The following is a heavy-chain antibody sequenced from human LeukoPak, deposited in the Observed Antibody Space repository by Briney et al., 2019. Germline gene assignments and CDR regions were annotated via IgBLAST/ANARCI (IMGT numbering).Heavy chain of an antibody. D-gene: IGHD3-22*01. J-gene: IGHJ3*02. CDR2: IIPIFGIA. V-gene: IGHV1-69*04. Sequence: SVKVSCKASGGTFSSYAISWVRQAPGQGLEWMGRIIPIFGIANYAQRFQGRVTITADKSTSTAYMELSSLRSEDTAVYYCARKYYDSSAYTPDAFDIWGQGTMVTVSS. CDR3: ARKYYDSSAYTPDAFDI. CDR1: GGTFSSYA.